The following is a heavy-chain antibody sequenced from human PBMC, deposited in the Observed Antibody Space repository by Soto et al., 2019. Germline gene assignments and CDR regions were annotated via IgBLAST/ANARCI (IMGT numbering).Heavy chain of an antibody. CDR3: VRDGTKTLRDWFDP. J-gene: IGHJ5*02. Sequence: SETLSLTCAVSGGPISSSNWLSWIRKSAGKGLEWIGRIYATGTTDYNPSLKSRVMMSVDTSKKQFSLKLRSVTAADTAVYYCVRDGTKTLRDWFDPWGQGMSVTVSS. D-gene: IGHD1-1*01. CDR1: GGPISSSNW. V-gene: IGHV4-4*07. CDR2: IYATGTT.